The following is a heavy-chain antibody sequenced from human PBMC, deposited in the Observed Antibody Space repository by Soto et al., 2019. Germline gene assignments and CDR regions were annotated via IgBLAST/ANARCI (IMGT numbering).Heavy chain of an antibody. J-gene: IGHJ4*02. CDR2: IWYDGSNK. CDR1: GFTFSSYG. Sequence: QVQLVESGGGVVQPGRSLRLSCAASGFTFSSYGMHWVRQAPGKGLEWVAVIWYDGSNKYYADSVKGRFTISRDNSKNTLYLQMNSLRAEDTAVYYCAREPNTRAFDYWGQGTLVTVSS. V-gene: IGHV3-33*01. CDR3: AREPNTRAFDY.